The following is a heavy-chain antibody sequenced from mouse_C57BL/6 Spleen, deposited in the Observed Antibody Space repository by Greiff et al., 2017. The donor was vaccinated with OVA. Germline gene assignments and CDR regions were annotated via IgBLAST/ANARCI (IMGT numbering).Heavy chain of an antibody. CDR2: INPNNGGT. Sequence: VQLQQSGPELVKPGASVKISCKASGYTFTDYYMNWVKQSPGKSLEWIGDINPNNGGTSYNQKFKGKATLTVDKSSSTAYMELRSLTSEDSAVYYCAREGLYYYGSSSWFAYWGQGTLVTVSA. CDR3: AREGLYYYGSSSWFAY. CDR1: GYTFTDYY. V-gene: IGHV1-26*01. J-gene: IGHJ3*01. D-gene: IGHD1-1*01.